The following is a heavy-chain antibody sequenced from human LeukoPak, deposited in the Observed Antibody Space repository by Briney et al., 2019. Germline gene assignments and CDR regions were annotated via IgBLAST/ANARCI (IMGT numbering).Heavy chain of an antibody. CDR3: ASRPRYCSSTSCYYDAFDI. Sequence: SETLSLTCAVYGGSFSGYYWSWIRQPPGKGLEWIGEINHSGSTNYNPSLKSRVTISVDTSKNQFSLKLSSVTAADTAVYYCASRPRYCSSTSCYYDAFDIWVQGTMVTVSS. D-gene: IGHD2-2*01. V-gene: IGHV4-34*01. CDR1: GGSFSGYY. CDR2: INHSGST. J-gene: IGHJ3*02.